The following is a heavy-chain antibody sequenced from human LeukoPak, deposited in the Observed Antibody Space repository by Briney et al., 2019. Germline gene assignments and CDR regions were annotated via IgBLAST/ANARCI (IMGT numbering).Heavy chain of an antibody. V-gene: IGHV1-2*02. J-gene: IGHJ4*02. CDR3: ASDYYDSSGYYYDY. D-gene: IGHD3-22*01. Sequence: ASVKVSCKASGYTFTGYYMHWVRQAPGQGLEWMGWINPNSGGTNYAQKFQGRVTMTRDTSISTAYMELSRLRSDDTAVYYCASDYYDSSGYYYDYWGQGTLVTVSS. CDR1: GYTFTGYY. CDR2: INPNSGGT.